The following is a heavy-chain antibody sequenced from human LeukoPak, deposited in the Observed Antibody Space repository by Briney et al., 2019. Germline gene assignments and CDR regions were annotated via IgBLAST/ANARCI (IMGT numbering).Heavy chain of an antibody. J-gene: IGHJ4*02. CDR2: FDPEDGEI. V-gene: IGHV1-24*01. D-gene: IGHD2-2*01. Sequence: ASVKVSCKVSVYTLTELSMHWVRQAPGKGLEWMGGFDPEDGEIIYAQKFQGRVTMTEDASTDTAYMELSSLRSEDTAVYYCATGYCSSTNCFGRFGYWGQGTLVTVSS. CDR3: ATGYCSSTNCFGRFGY. CDR1: VYTLTELS.